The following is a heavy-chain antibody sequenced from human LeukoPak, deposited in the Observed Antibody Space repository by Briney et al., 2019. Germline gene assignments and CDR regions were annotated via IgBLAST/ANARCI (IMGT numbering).Heavy chain of an antibody. CDR1: GFTFTSSA. J-gene: IGHJ4*02. CDR3: ATDDVTTGTKTTLGY. CDR2: VVVGSGNT. D-gene: IGHD1-1*01. V-gene: IGHV1-58*01. Sequence: SVKVSCKASGFTFTSSAVQWVRQARGQGLEWIGWVVVGSGNTSYAQKFQERVTINRDMSTSTAYMELSSLRSEDTAVYYCATDDVTTGTKTTLGYWGQGTLVTV.